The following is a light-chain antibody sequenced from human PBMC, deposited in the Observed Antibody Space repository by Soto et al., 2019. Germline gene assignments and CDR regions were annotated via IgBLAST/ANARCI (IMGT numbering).Light chain of an antibody. CDR2: DAS. CDR3: QQRYSWFS. Sequence: EIVLTQSPATLSLSPGERATLSCRASQSVSSSLAWYQQKPGQAPRLLIYDASNRATGIPARFSGSWSGTDFTLTISGLEPEDSAVYYCQQRYSWFSFGQGTKLYIK. V-gene: IGKV3-11*01. CDR1: QSVSSS. J-gene: IGKJ2*03.